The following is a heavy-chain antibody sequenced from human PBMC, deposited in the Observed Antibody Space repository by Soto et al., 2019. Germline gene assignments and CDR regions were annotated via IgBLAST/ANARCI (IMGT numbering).Heavy chain of an antibody. D-gene: IGHD6-19*01. V-gene: IGHV1-18*04. J-gene: IGHJ6*02. CDR2: ISAYNGNT. CDR3: ARAGYSSGWIDYYYYYGMDV. CDR1: GYTFTSYG. Sequence: GASVKVSCKASGYTFTSYGISWVRQAPGLGLEWMRWISAYNGNTNYAQKLQGRVTMTTDTSTSTAYMELRSLRSDDTAVYYCARAGYSSGWIDYYYYYGMDVWGQGTTVTVSS.